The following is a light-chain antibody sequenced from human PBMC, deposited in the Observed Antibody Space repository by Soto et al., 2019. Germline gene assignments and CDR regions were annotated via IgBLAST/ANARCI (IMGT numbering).Light chain of an antibody. CDR1: QHVDRY. CDR2: SAS. Sequence: DIQMTQSPSSLSASVGDSVTNTCRTSQHVDRYLSWYQQIPGRAPKLLIYSASSLVSGVPPRFRGRASGTEFTLSISSLQREDFAPYFCQQSSNIPWTFGQGTKVEMK. V-gene: IGKV1-39*01. CDR3: QQSSNIPWT. J-gene: IGKJ1*01.